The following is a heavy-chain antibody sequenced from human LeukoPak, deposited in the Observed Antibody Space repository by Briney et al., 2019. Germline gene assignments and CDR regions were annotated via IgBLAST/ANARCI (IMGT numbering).Heavy chain of an antibody. D-gene: IGHD4-23*01. V-gene: IGHV3-33*08. J-gene: IGHJ4*02. CDR2: IWYDGSKK. Sequence: GGSLRLSCATSGFAFSNHAMHWVRQAPGKGLEWVALIWYDGSKKVYVDSVKGRFTISRDDLKNTLYLQMNSLRDEDTAVYYCARDLGNFDRGGSYFDCWGQGTLVTVSS. CDR3: ARDLGNFDRGGSYFDC. CDR1: GFAFSNHA.